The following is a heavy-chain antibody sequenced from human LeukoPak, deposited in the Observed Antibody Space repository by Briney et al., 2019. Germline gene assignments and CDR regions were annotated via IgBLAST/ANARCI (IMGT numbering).Heavy chain of an antibody. Sequence: SETLSLTCAVYGGSFSGYYWSWIRQPPGKGLEWIGSIYYSGSTYYNPSLKSRVTISVDTSKNHFSLKLSSVTAADTAVYYCARRWGLRGYFDYWGQGTLVTVSS. J-gene: IGHJ4*02. D-gene: IGHD2-21*01. CDR3: ARRWGLRGYFDY. CDR1: GGSFSGYY. CDR2: IYYSGST. V-gene: IGHV4-34*01.